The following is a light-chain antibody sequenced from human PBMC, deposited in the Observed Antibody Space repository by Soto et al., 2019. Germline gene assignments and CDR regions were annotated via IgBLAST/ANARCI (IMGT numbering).Light chain of an antibody. CDR3: QQYNDWPPWT. CDR1: QSVRSD. V-gene: IGKV3-15*01. J-gene: IGKJ1*01. Sequence: EIVMTQSPATLSVSPGERATLSCRASQSVRSDLAWYQQKPGQAPRLLIYGATTRATGTPARFSGSGSGTEFTLTISSLQSEDFAVYYCQQYNDWPPWTLGQGTKVEIK. CDR2: GAT.